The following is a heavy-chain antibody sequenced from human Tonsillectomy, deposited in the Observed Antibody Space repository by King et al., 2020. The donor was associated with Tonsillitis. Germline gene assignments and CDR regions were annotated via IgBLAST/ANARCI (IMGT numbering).Heavy chain of an antibody. J-gene: IGHJ6*02. CDR1: GFSLSTSGMC. CDR3: ARMITSYYGSGSYDTGRAGLDV. Sequence: TLKESGPALVKPTQTLTLTCTFSGFSLSTSGMCVSWIRQPPGKALEWLALIDWDDDKSYSTSLKTRLTISKDTSKNQVVLTMTNMDPVDTATYYCARMITSYYGSGSYDTGRAGLDVWGQGTTVTVSS. V-gene: IGHV2-70*01. D-gene: IGHD3-10*01. CDR2: IDWDDDK.